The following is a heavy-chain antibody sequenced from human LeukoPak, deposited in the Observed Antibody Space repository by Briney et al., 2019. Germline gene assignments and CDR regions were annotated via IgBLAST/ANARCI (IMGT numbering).Heavy chain of an antibody. CDR1: GGSFSSYY. CDR2: VYYSGST. CDR3: ARDVSGGRWGAFDI. D-gene: IGHD2-15*01. V-gene: IGHV4-59*01. Sequence: SETLSLTCTVSGGSFSSYYWSRLRQTPGKGLEWIGYVYYSGSTNYNPSLKSRVTISVDTSKNQFSLILSSVTAADTAVYYCARDVSGGRWGAFDIWSQGTMVTVSS. J-gene: IGHJ3*02.